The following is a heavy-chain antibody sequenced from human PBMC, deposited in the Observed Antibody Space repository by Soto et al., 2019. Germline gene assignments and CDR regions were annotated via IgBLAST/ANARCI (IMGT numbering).Heavy chain of an antibody. CDR3: AKVRRNYYDSSGYFDY. Sequence: GGSLRVSCAASGFTFSSYAMSWVRQAPGKGLEWVSAISGSGGSTYYADSVKVRFTISRDNSKNTLYLQMNSLRAEDTAVYYCAKVRRNYYDSSGYFDYWGQGTLVTVSS. D-gene: IGHD3-22*01. J-gene: IGHJ4*02. V-gene: IGHV3-23*01. CDR2: ISGSGGST. CDR1: GFTFSSYA.